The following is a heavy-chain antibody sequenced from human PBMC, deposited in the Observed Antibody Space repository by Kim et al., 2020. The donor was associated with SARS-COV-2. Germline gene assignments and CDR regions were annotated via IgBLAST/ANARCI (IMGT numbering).Heavy chain of an antibody. CDR2: ISYDGSNK. CDR3: AKDSAAGSGWNNYYFDY. CDR1: GFTFSSYG. V-gene: IGHV3-30*18. Sequence: GGSLRLSCAASGFTFSSYGMHWVRQAPGKGLEWVAVISYDGSNKYYADSVKGRFTISRDNSKNTLYLQMNSLRAEDTAVYYCAKDSAAGSGWNNYYFDY. D-gene: IGHD6-19*01. J-gene: IGHJ4*01.